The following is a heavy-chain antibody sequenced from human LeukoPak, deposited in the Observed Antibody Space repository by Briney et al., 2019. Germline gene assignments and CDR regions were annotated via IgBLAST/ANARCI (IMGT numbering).Heavy chain of an antibody. J-gene: IGHJ3*02. CDR3: ARAVAGTDAFDI. V-gene: IGHV1-46*01. CDR2: INPSGGST. D-gene: IGHD6-19*01. Sequence: ASVKVSCKASGYTFTSYYMHWVRQAPGQGLEWMGIINPSGGSTSYAQKFQGRVTMTRDTSTSTVYMELSSLRSKDTAVYYCARAVAGTDAFDIWGQGTMVTVSS. CDR1: GYTFTSYY.